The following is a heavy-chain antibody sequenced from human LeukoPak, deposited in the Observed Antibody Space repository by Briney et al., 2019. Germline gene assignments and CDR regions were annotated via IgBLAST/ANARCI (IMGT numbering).Heavy chain of an antibody. J-gene: IGHJ4*02. Sequence: GGSLRLSCAASGFTFSSYWMSRVRQAPGKGLQRVSSISPGGDHTFYTDSVKGRFTISRDDARNSLHLQMNSLRAEDTAVYYCARAPLSVVVLNWGQGTLVTVSS. D-gene: IGHD2-21*01. V-gene: IGHV3-21*01. CDR1: GFTFSSYW. CDR2: ISPGGDHT. CDR3: ARAPLSVVVLN.